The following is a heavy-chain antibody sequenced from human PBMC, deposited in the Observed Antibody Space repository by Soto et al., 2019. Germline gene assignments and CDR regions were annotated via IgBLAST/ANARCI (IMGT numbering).Heavy chain of an antibody. Sequence: VKVSCKASGYTFTSYYMHWVRQAPGQGLEWMGIINPSGGSTSYAQKFQGRVTMTRDTSTSTVYMELSNLRSEDTAVYYCARAQYYYDSSGYSSHSDYWGQGTLVTVSS. J-gene: IGHJ4*02. CDR1: GYTFTSYY. D-gene: IGHD3-22*01. CDR3: ARAQYYYDSSGYSSHSDY. V-gene: IGHV1-46*01. CDR2: INPSGGST.